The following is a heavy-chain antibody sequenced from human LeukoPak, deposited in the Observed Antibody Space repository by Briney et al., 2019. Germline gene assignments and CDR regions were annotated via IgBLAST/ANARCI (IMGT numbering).Heavy chain of an antibody. CDR2: IRSKAYGGTT. V-gene: IGHV3-49*03. CDR3: TRGRNYDFWSGSPYYFDY. Sequence: GRSLRLSCTASGFTFGDYAMSWFRQAPGKGLEWVGFIRSKAYGGTTEYAASVKGRFTFSRDDSKSIAYLQMNSLKTEDTAVYYCTRGRNYDFWSGSPYYFDYWGQGTLVTVSS. J-gene: IGHJ4*02. CDR1: GFTFGDYA. D-gene: IGHD3-3*01.